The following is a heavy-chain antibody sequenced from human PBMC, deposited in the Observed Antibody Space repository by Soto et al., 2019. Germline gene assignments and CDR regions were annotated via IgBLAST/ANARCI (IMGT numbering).Heavy chain of an antibody. D-gene: IGHD6-13*01. J-gene: IGHJ5*02. Sequence: QLQLQESGSGLVKPSQTLSLTCAVSGGSISSGGYSWSWIRQPPGKGLEWIGYIYHSGSTYYNPSLKSRVTISVDRSKNQFSLKLSSVTAADTAVYYCARFRYSSIPQLNWLDPWGQGTLVTVSS. CDR3: ARFRYSSIPQLNWLDP. CDR2: IYHSGST. V-gene: IGHV4-30-2*01. CDR1: GGSISSGGYS.